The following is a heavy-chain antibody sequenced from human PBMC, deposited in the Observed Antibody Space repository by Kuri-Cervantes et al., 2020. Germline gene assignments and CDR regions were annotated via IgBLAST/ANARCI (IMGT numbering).Heavy chain of an antibody. CDR3: ARDLGSYYDFWSGYLGVSGYYYGMDV. CDR2: IYSSGST. J-gene: IGHJ6*02. CDR1: GGSISSSSYY. V-gene: IGHV4-39*07. Sequence: SETLSLTCTVSGGSISSSSYYWGWIRQPPGKGLEWIGSIYSSGSTYYNPSLKSRVTMSVDTSKNQFSLKLSSVTAADTAVYYCARDLGSYYDFWSGYLGVSGYYYGMDVWGQGTTVTVSS. D-gene: IGHD3-3*01.